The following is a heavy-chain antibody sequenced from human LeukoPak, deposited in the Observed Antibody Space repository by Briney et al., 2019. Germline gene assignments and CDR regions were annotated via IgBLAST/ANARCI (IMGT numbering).Heavy chain of an antibody. CDR3: ARVRARSYDY. CDR2: ISSGGSAI. J-gene: IGHJ4*02. CDR1: GFTFSNFE. Sequence: PGGSLRLSCAASGFTFSNFEMNWVRQAPGKGLEWVSHISSGGSAINYADSVKGRFTISRDNAKNSLYLQMNSLRAEDTAVYYCARVRARSYDYWGQGTLVTVSS. V-gene: IGHV3-48*03.